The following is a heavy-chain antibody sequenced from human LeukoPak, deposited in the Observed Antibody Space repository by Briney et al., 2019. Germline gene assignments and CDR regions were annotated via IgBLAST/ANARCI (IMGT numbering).Heavy chain of an antibody. Sequence: SETLSLTCTVSGGSISSGGYYWSWIRQHPGKGLEWIGYIYYSGSTNYNPSLKSRVTISVDTSKNQFSLKLSSVTAADTAVYYCAREDKYQLLSLWGQGTLVTVSS. V-gene: IGHV4-61*08. CDR1: GGSISSGGYY. CDR2: IYYSGST. CDR3: AREDKYQLLSL. D-gene: IGHD2-2*01. J-gene: IGHJ4*02.